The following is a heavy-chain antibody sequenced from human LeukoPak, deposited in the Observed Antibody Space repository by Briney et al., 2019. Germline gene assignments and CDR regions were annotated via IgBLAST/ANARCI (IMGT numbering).Heavy chain of an antibody. Sequence: QTGGSLRLSCAASGFTFDDYAMHWVRQAPGKGLEWVSGISWNSGSIGYADSVKGRFTISRDNAKNSLYLQMNSLRAEDTAVYYCARDGYYYDSSGYSAFDIWGQGTMVTVSS. CDR1: GFTFDDYA. V-gene: IGHV3-9*01. CDR2: ISWNSGSI. D-gene: IGHD3-22*01. CDR3: ARDGYYYDSSGYSAFDI. J-gene: IGHJ3*02.